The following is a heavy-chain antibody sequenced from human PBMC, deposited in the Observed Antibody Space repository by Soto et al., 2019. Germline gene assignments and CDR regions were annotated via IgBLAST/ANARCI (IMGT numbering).Heavy chain of an antibody. CDR3: ARWELRYFDWLSFENAFDI. D-gene: IGHD3-9*01. V-gene: IGHV4-31*03. CDR1: GGSISSGGYY. J-gene: IGHJ3*02. CDR2: IYYSGST. Sequence: PSETLSLTCTVSGGSISSGGYYWSWIRQHPGKGLEWIGYIYYSGSTYYNPSLKSRVTISVDTSKNQFSLKLSSVTAADTAVYYCARWELRYFDWLSFENAFDIWGQGTTVTVSS.